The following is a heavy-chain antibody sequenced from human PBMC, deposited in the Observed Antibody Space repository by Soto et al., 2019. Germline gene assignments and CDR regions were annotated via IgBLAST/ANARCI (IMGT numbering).Heavy chain of an antibody. CDR3: ATDDDYGDYNFDY. CDR2: FDPEGGET. V-gene: IGHV1-24*01. Sequence: ASVKVSCKVSGYTLTELSMHWVRQAPGKGLEWMGGFDPEGGETIYAQKFQGRVTMTEDTSTDTAYMELSSLRSEDTAVYYCATDDDYGDYNFDYWGQGTLVTVSS. CDR1: GYTLTELS. J-gene: IGHJ4*02. D-gene: IGHD4-17*01.